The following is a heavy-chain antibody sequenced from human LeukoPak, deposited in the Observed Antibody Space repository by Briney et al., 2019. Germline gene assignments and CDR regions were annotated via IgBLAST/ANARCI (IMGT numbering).Heavy chain of an antibody. CDR3: ARVRNYGSTPDNPINWFDP. V-gene: IGHV3-11*01. CDR2: ISSSGSTI. CDR1: GFTFSDYY. D-gene: IGHD3-10*01. Sequence: GGSLRLSCAASGFTFSDYYMSWIRQAPGRGLEWVSYISSSGSTIYYADSVKGRFTISRDNAKNSLYLQMNSLRAEDTAVYYCARVRNYGSTPDNPINWFDPWGQGTLVTVSS. J-gene: IGHJ5*02.